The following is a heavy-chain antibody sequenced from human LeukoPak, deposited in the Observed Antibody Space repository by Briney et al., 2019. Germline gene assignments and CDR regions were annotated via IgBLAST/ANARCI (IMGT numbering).Heavy chain of an antibody. CDR1: DDSITMYY. D-gene: IGHD6-13*01. V-gene: IGHV4-59*01. CDR3: ARTNTYSTPYYYYYYMDV. Sequence: SETLSLTCSVSDDSITMYYWTWIRQPPGKGLEWIGYVDHTGSTNFNPSLNGRVSISRDTSKNLFSLRLRSVTAADTAVYYCARTNTYSTPYYYYYYMDVWGKGTTVTVSS. CDR2: VDHTGST. J-gene: IGHJ6*03.